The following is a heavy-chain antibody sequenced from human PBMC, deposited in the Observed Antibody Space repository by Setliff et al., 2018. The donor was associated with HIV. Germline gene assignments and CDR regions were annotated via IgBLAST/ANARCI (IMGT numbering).Heavy chain of an antibody. CDR1: GGSISGSYYY. J-gene: IGHJ5*02. CDR2: IYYSGST. D-gene: IGHD2-8*01. V-gene: IGHV4-39*02. Sequence: SETLSLTCTVSGGSISGSYYYWGWIRQPPGKGLEWIGSIYYSGSTYYNPSLKSRVTISVDTSKNQFYLRLSSVTAADTAVYYCAGDNGANGGPGWLGPWGQGILVTVSS. CDR3: AGDNGANGGPGWLGP.